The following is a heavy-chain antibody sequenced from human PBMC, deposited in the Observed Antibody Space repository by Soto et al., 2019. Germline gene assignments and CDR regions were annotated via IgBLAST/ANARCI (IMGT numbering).Heavy chain of an antibody. J-gene: IGHJ5*02. CDR3: AARKKNYYYGSGSYYNGIWFDP. Sequence: SETLSLTCAVYGGSFSGYYWSWIRQPPGKGLEWIGEINQSRSTHYNPSLKSRVTISVDTSKNQFSLKRSSVTAADTAVYYCAARKKNYYYGSGSYYNGIWFDPWGQGTLVTVAS. D-gene: IGHD3-10*01. V-gene: IGHV4-34*01. CDR2: INQSRST. CDR1: GGSFSGYY.